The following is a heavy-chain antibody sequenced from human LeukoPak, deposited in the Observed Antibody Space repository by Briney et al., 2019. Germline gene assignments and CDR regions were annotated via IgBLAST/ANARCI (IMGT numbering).Heavy chain of an antibody. D-gene: IGHD6-19*01. V-gene: IGHV4-38-2*02. CDR2: THHSGTT. CDR3: ASRSGWYFYYFDY. CDR1: GYSISSGSY. Sequence: PSETLSLTCTVSGYSISSGSYWGWIRQPPGKGLEWIGSTHHSGTTYYNPSLKSRVTISIDTSKNQSSLMLSSVTAADTAVYYCASRSGWYFYYFDYWGQGTLVTVS. J-gene: IGHJ4*02.